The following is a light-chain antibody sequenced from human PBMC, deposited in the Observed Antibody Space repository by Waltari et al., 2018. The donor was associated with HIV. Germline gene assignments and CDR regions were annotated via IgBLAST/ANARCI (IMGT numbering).Light chain of an antibody. CDR3: QAWDSHNVI. V-gene: IGLV3-1*01. Sequence: SYELTQPPSVSVSPGQTAIITCSGENLGDKYASWYQQRPGQSPVLVIYEDVKRPSGIPERFSGSNSGNTATLTISGTQAMDESDYYCQAWDSHNVIFGGGTKLTVL. CDR2: EDV. CDR1: NLGDKY. J-gene: IGLJ2*01.